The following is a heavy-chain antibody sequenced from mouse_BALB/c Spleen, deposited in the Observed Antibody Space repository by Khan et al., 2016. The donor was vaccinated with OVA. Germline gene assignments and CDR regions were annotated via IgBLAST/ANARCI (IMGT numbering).Heavy chain of an antibody. V-gene: IGHV1S132*01. J-gene: IGHJ3*01. CDR2: IFPGTGTT. D-gene: IGHD2-1*01. CDR1: GYTFTNYW. Sequence: QVQLQQSGAELVKPGASVKLSCKTSGYTFTNYWIQWVKQMPGQGLGWIGEIFPGTGTTYYNENFKAKATLTIDTSSSTAYMQLSSLTSEDSAVYFCARGYFGNYEFAYWGQGTLVTVSA. CDR3: ARGYFGNYEFAY.